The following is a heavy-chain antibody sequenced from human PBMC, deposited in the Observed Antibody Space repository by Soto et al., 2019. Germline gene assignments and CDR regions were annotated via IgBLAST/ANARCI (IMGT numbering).Heavy chain of an antibody. CDR1: GYTFTSYG. CDR3: AREMYYYDSSGYSKGDFDY. CDR2: ISAYNGNT. D-gene: IGHD3-22*01. Sequence: GASVKVSCKASGYTFTSYGISWGRQAPGQGLEWMGWISAYNGNTNYAQKLQGRVTMTTDTSTSTAYMELRSLRSDDTAVYYCAREMYYYDSSGYSKGDFDYWGQGTLVTVSS. V-gene: IGHV1-18*01. J-gene: IGHJ4*02.